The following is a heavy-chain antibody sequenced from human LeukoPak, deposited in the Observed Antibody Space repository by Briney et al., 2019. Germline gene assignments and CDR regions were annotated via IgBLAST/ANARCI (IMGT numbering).Heavy chain of an antibody. CDR2: IYSGGST. CDR1: GFTVSNNY. Sequence: GGSLRLSCAASGFTVSNNYMNWVRQAPGKGLEWVSVIYSGGSTSYADSVKGRFTISRDNSRNTVSLQMNTLRAEDTAVYYCARGNSYDSSGYPECFQNWGQGTLVTVSS. V-gene: IGHV3-66*01. CDR3: ARGNSYDSSGYPECFQN. D-gene: IGHD3-22*01. J-gene: IGHJ1*01.